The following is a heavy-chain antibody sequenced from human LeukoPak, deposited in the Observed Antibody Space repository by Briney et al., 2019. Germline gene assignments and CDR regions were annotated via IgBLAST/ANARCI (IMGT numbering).Heavy chain of an antibody. V-gene: IGHV4-4*02. Sequence: PSETLSLTCAVSGASISSSNWLTWVRQPPGKGLEWIGEIFHSGSTSYNPSLKSRVTISIDKSRNHFSLKLSSVTAADTAVYYCATASPRNWNYAFDIWGPGTMVTVSS. CDR2: IFHSGST. CDR3: ATASPRNWNYAFDI. J-gene: IGHJ3*02. D-gene: IGHD1-7*01. CDR1: GASISSSNW.